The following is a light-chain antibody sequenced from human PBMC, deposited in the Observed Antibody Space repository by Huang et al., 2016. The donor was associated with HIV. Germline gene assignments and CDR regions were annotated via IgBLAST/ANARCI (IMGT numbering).Light chain of an antibody. CDR1: QNITKS. J-gene: IGKJ1*01. V-gene: IGKV1-39*01. CDR2: TAS. Sequence: DIQMTQSPPSLSASVWDRVTFTCRANQNITKSLNWYQQKPGKAPKLLIYTASTLESGVPSRFSGGGSGSRFTLNIGNLQPEDFATYYCQQSFSVPRTFG. CDR3: QQSFSVPRT.